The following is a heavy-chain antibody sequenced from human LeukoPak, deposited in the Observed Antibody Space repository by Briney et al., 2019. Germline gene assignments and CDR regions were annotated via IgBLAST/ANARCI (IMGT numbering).Heavy chain of an antibody. J-gene: IGHJ1*01. CDR2: IYTSGGT. CDR3: ARARRTSGAGTEYFQH. Sequence: SETLSLTCAVYGGSFSGYYWSWIRQPPGKGLEWIGRIYTSGGTYYNPSLKSRVTISVDTSKNQFALKVSSVTAADTAVYYCARARRTSGAGTEYFQHWGQGTLVIVSS. D-gene: IGHD3-10*01. V-gene: IGHV4-34*09. CDR1: GGSFSGYY.